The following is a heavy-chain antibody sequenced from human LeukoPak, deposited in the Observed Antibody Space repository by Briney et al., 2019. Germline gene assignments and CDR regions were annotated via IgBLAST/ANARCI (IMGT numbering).Heavy chain of an antibody. CDR2: IYYSGST. CDR1: GASISSYY. D-gene: IGHD3-22*01. Sequence: SETLSLTCTVSGASISSYYWSWIRQPPGKGLEWIGYIYYSGSTNYNPALKSRVTISEDTSKNQISLKLSSVTAADPAVYYCARVRGYYDSSGYDYWGQGTLVNVSS. CDR3: ARVRGYYDSSGYDY. V-gene: IGHV4-59*01. J-gene: IGHJ4*02.